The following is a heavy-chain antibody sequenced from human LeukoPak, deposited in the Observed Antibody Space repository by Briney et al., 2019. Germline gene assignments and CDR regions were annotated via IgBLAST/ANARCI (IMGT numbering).Heavy chain of an antibody. D-gene: IGHD6-19*01. J-gene: IGHJ4*02. V-gene: IGHV4-59*08. CDR3: ARHPSAVAGKTFDY. Sequence: SETLPLTCTVSGGSLSYYYWSWIRQPPGKGLEWIGYIYYSGSTNYNPSLKSRVTISLDTSKNQFSLELTSVTAADTAVYYCARHPSAVAGKTFDYWGQGTLVTVSS. CDR2: IYYSGST. CDR1: GGSLSYYY.